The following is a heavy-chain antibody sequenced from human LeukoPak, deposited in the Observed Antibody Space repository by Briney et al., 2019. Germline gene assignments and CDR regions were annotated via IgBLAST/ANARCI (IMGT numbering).Heavy chain of an antibody. CDR1: GGTFSSYA. CDR2: IIPIFGTA. Sequence: ASVKVSCKASGGTFSSYAISWVRQAPGQGLEWMGGIIPIFGTANYAQKFQGRVTITTDESTSTAYMELSSLRSEDTAVYYCATDGAYYDSSGYQRVHRWGQGTLVTVSS. D-gene: IGHD3-22*01. V-gene: IGHV1-69*05. J-gene: IGHJ4*02. CDR3: ATDGAYYDSSGYQRVHR.